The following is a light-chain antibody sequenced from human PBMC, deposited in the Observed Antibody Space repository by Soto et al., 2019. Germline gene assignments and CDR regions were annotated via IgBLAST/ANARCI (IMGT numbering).Light chain of an antibody. J-gene: IGLJ1*01. CDR1: RSDIGGYNS. CDR2: DVT. V-gene: IGLV2-8*01. CDR3: SSYTDRKNLV. Sequence: QSVLTQSPSASGSPGQSVTISCTGSRSDIGGYNSVSWYQQHPGKAPKVMIYDVTKRPSGVPDRFSGSKSGNTASLTVSALQAEDEADYYCSSYTDRKNLVFGTGTKVTV.